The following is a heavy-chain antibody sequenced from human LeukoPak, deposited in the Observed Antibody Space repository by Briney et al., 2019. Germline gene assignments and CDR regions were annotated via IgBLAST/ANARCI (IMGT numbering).Heavy chain of an antibody. J-gene: IGHJ6*02. V-gene: IGHV3-23*01. CDR1: GFTFSSYA. CDR2: ISGSGGST. CDR3: AKGMVRGDNYYYYGMDV. D-gene: IGHD3-10*01. Sequence: GGSLRLSCAASGFTFSSYAMSWVRQAPGKGLEWVSAISGSGGSTYYADSVKGRFTISRDNSKNTLYLQMSSLRAEDTAVYYCAKGMVRGDNYYYYGMDVWGQGTTVTVSS.